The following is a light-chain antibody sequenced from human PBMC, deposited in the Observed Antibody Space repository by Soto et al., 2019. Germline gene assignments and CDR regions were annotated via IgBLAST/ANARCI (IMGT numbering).Light chain of an antibody. CDR1: SSDVGSYNL. V-gene: IGLV2-23*01. CDR3: CSYAGSVV. Sequence: QSVLTQPASVYGSPGQSITISCTGTSSDVGSYNLVSWYQQHPRKAPKLMIYEGSKRPSGVSNRFSGSKSGNTASLTISGLQAEDEADYYCCSYAGSVVFGGGTKVTVL. J-gene: IGLJ2*01. CDR2: EGS.